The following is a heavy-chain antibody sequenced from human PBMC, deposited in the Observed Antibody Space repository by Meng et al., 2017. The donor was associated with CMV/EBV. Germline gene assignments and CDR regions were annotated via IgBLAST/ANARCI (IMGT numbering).Heavy chain of an antibody. CDR2: IYYSGST. CDR1: GGSISSYY. CDR3: ARDRRIWSGYYNDYYYGMDV. J-gene: IGHJ6*02. Sequence: SETLSLTCTVSGGSISSYYWSWIRQPPGKGLEWIGYIYYSGSTNYNPSLKSRVTISVDTSKNSLYLQMNSLRAEDTAVYYCARDRRIWSGYYNDYYYGMDVWGQGTTVTVSS. V-gene: IGHV4-59*12. D-gene: IGHD3-3*01.